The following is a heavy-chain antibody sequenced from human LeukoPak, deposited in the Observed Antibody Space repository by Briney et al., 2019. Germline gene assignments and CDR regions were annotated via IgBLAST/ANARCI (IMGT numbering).Heavy chain of an antibody. Sequence: SQTLSLTCTVSGGSISSGGYYWSWIRQHPGTGLGWIGYIYYSGSTYYNPSLKSRVTISVDTSKNQFSLKLSSVTAADTAVYYCARTTTVNYFDYWGQGTLVTVSS. J-gene: IGHJ4*02. D-gene: IGHD4-17*01. CDR1: GGSISSGGYY. CDR3: ARTTTVNYFDY. V-gene: IGHV4-31*03. CDR2: IYYSGST.